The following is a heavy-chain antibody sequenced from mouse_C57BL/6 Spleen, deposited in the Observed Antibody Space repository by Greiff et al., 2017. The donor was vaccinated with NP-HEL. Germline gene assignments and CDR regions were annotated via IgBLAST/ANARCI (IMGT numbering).Heavy chain of an antibody. CDR2: IYPSDSET. Sequence: QVQLQQPGAELVRPGSSVKLSCKASGYTFTSYWMAWVKQRPGQGLEWIGNIYPSDSETHYNQKFKDKATLTVDKSSSTAYMQLSSLTSEDSAVYYCARSYYGSSYYAMDYWGQGTSVTVSS. CDR1: GYTFTSYW. D-gene: IGHD1-1*01. J-gene: IGHJ4*01. V-gene: IGHV1-61*01. CDR3: ARSYYGSSYYAMDY.